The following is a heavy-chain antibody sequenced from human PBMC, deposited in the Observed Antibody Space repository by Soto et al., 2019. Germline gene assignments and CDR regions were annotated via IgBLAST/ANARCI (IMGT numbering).Heavy chain of an antibody. CDR2: ISGSGRNT. Sequence: GGSLSPSCAACDSTFGSYARMWAPKAQGKGLKWVSAISGSGRNTYYADPGKGRFTISRDNSKNTLYLQMNSLRAEDTALYYCAKQHYFYNSTAITEFYTWG. J-gene: IGHJ1*01. CDR3: AKQHYFYNSTAITEFYT. V-gene: IGHV3-23*01. D-gene: IGHD3-22*01. CDR1: DSTFGSYA.